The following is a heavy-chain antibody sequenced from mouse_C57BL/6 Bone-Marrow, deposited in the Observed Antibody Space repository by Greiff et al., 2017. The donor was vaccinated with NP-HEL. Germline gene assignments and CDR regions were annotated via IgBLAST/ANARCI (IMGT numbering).Heavy chain of an antibody. CDR3: SKTVPWLPT. CDR1: GFSFTSYG. V-gene: IGHV2-3*01. D-gene: IGHD2-2*01. Sequence: VKLVESGPGLVAPSQSLSITCTVSGFSFTSYGVSWVRQPPGKGLEWLGVIWGDGGTNNHSARISRPSISKNNAKSQVFVKLNSMQTDDTATYYCSKTVPWLPTWGQGTTLTVSS. CDR2: IWGDGGT. J-gene: IGHJ2*01.